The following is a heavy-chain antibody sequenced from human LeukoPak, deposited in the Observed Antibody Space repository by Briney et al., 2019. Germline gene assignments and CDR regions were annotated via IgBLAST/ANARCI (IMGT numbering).Heavy chain of an antibody. D-gene: IGHD6-19*01. CDR2: IDHSGST. J-gene: IGHJ3*01. Sequence: SETLSLTCTVSGGSISSYYWAWIRQPPGKGLEWIGYIDHSGSTNYNASLKSRVTMTVDTSKNQFSLSLSSVTAAGTAIYYCARPHSSGWYGVFDVWGQGAVVTVSS. CDR1: GGSISSYY. CDR3: ARPHSSGWYGVFDV. V-gene: IGHV4-59*08.